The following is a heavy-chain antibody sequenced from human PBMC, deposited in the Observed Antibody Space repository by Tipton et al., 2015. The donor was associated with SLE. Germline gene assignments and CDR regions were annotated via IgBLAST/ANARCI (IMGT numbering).Heavy chain of an antibody. CDR2: ISPGDSDT. J-gene: IGHJ6*03. V-gene: IGHV5-51*03. CDR3: ARNVFVVVPAAENYYYYYMDV. CDR1: GYSFTSYW. D-gene: IGHD2-2*01. Sequence: QLVQSGAEVKKPGESLKISCKGSGYSFTSYWIGWVRQMPGKGLEWMGIISPGDSDTRYSPSFQGQVTISADKSISTAYLHWSSLKASDTAMYYCARNVFVVVPAAENYYYYYMDVWGKGTTVTVSS.